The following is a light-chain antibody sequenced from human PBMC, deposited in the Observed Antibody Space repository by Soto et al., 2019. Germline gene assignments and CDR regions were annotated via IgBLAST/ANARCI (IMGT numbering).Light chain of an antibody. CDR1: QSISGTY. J-gene: IGKJ5*01. V-gene: IGKV3-15*01. CDR3: QQYNNWPPIT. Sequence: VLTQSPGTLSLTSGERATLSCRASQSISGTYLAWYQQKPGHAPRLLIYGSSTRATGIPARFSGSGSGTEFTLTISSLQSEDFAVYYCQQYNNWPPITFGQGTRLEI. CDR2: GSS.